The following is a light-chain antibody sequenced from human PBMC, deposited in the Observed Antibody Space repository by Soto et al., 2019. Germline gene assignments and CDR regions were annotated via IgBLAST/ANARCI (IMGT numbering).Light chain of an antibody. Sequence: DIQMTQSPSSVSASIGDRVTITCRASQGIRSFLAWYQKNPGKAPKLLIYAATTLQGGVPSRFSGSGSGTDFTRTISSLQPEDFATYYCQQANSFPITFGQGTRLEIK. CDR1: QGIRSF. J-gene: IGKJ5*01. CDR3: QQANSFPIT. CDR2: AAT. V-gene: IGKV1-12*01.